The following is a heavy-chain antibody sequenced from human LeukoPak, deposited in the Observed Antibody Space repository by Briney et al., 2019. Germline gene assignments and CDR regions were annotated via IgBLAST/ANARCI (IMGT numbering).Heavy chain of an antibody. CDR2: ISSSSSYI. D-gene: IGHD1-26*01. CDR3: ARESEDTSGSIYDY. Sequence: KTGGSLRLSCAASGFTFSSYSMNWVRQAPGKGLEWVSSISSSSSYIYYADSVKGRFTISRDNAKNSLYLQMNSLRAEDTAVYYCARESEDTSGSIYDYWGQGTLVTVSS. V-gene: IGHV3-21*01. CDR1: GFTFSSYS. J-gene: IGHJ4*02.